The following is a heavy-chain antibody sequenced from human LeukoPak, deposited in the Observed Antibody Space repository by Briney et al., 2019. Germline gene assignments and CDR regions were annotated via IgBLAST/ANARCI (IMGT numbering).Heavy chain of an antibody. J-gene: IGHJ4*02. D-gene: IGHD6-19*01. CDR1: GFTFNTYA. CDR3: AKEPDTIAVYYFDY. V-gene: IGHV3-23*01. CDR2: ISGNGRST. Sequence: PGGSLRLSCAASGFTFNTYAMNWVRQAPGKGLEWVSTISGNGRSTYYADSVRGRFTVSRDNSKNTLYLQMNSLRAEDTAVYYCAKEPDTIAVYYFDYWGQGTLVTVSS.